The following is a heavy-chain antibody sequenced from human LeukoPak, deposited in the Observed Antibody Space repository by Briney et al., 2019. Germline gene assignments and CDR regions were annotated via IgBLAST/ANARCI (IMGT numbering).Heavy chain of an antibody. CDR3: ARWLQLLRYWYFDL. J-gene: IGHJ2*01. CDR1: GGSISSSSYY. CDR2: IYYSGST. Sequence: SETLSLTCTVSGGSISSSSYYWGWIRQPPGKGLEWIGSIYYSGSTYYNPSLKSRVTISVDTSKNQFSLKLSSVTAADTAVYYCARWLQLLRYWYFDLWGRGTLVTVSS. V-gene: IGHV4-39*01. D-gene: IGHD5-24*01.